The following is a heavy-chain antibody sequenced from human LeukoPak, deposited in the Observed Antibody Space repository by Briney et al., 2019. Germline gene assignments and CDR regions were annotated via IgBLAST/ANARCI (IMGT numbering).Heavy chain of an antibody. V-gene: IGHV3-30*04. CDR3: ARGNYGPGAFDI. CDR2: ISYDGSNK. J-gene: IGHJ3*02. Sequence: GGSLRLSCAASGFSFSSYNMNWVRQAPGKGLEWVAVISYDGSNKYYADSVKGRFTISRDNSKNTLYLQMNSLRAEDTAVYYCARGNYGPGAFDIWGQGTMVTVSS. D-gene: IGHD3-10*01. CDR1: GFSFSSYN.